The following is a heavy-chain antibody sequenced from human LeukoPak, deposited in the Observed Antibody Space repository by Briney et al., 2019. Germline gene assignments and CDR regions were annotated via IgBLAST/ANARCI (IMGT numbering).Heavy chain of an antibody. CDR2: ISSSSSYI. V-gene: IGHV3-21*01. Sequence: GGSLRLSCAASGFTFSSYSMNWVRQAPGKGLEWDSSISSSSSYIYYADSVKVRFTISRDNAKNSLYLQMNSLRAEDTAVYYCAREGTAMVSSDYWGQGTLVTVSS. CDR1: GFTFSSYS. J-gene: IGHJ4*02. CDR3: AREGTAMVSSDY. D-gene: IGHD5-18*01.